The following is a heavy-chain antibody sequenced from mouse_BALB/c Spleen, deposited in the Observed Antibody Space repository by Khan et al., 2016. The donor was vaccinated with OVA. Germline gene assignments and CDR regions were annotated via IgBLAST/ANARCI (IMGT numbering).Heavy chain of an antibody. CDR3: VRDGAYHRNDGWFAY. CDR1: GYTFTSYT. V-gene: IGHV1-4*01. D-gene: IGHD2-14*01. Sequence: QVQLKQSGAELARPGASVKMSCKASGYTFTSYTIHWIKLRPGQGLGWIGFINPSNGYTNYNQKFKDKATLTADKSSTTVYMQLSSLTSDDSAVYNCVRDGAYHRNDGWFAYWGKGTLVTVA. J-gene: IGHJ3*01. CDR2: INPSNGYT.